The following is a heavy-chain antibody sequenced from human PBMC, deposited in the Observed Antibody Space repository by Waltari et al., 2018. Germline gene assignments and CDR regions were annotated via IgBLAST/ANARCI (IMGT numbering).Heavy chain of an antibody. CDR3: TRNPGY. Sequence: EVQLVNSGGGLVQPGGSLRLSCAASDFFTDYWLDWVRQAPGKGLVWVSRMKTDGTSITYADSVKGRFTISRDSAKNTYYLQMNSLRAEDTAVYYCTRNPGYWGQGTLVT. CDR2: MKTDGTSI. J-gene: IGHJ4*02. V-gene: IGHV3-74*03. CDR1: DFFTDYW.